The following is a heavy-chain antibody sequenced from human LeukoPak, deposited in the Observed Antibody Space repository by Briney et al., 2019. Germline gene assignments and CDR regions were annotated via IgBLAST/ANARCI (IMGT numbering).Heavy chain of an antibody. CDR1: GFTFSSYA. Sequence: GGSLRLSCAASGFTFSSYAMSWVRQAPGKGLEWVSAISGSGGSRFTISRDNSKNTLYLQMNSLRAEDTAVYYCAKATDGNSVDYWGQGTLVTVSS. J-gene: IGHJ4*02. CDR3: AKATDGNSVDY. D-gene: IGHD4-23*01. V-gene: IGHV3-23*01. CDR2: ISGSGG.